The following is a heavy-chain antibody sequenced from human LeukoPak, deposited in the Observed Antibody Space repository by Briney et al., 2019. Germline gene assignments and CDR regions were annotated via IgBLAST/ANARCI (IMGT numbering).Heavy chain of an antibody. Sequence: GVSLRLSCASSVFTFSSYSMIWVREAPGKGLEGGSAISGSGGSTYYADSVKGRFTISRDNSKNTLYLQMNRLRAEDTAVYYCAKTINYDFWRQYFDYWGQGTLVTVSS. CDR2: ISGSGGST. V-gene: IGHV3-23*01. CDR3: AKTINYDFWRQYFDY. D-gene: IGHD3-3*01. J-gene: IGHJ4*02. CDR1: VFTFSSYS.